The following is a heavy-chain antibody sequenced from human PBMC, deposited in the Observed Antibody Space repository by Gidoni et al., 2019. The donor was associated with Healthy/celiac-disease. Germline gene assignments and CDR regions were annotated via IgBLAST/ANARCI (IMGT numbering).Heavy chain of an antibody. CDR1: GGSISSSNW. V-gene: IGHV4-4*02. J-gene: IGHJ4*02. CDR3: ARESRPYYGDHEGNYFDY. CDR2: IYHSGST. D-gene: IGHD4-17*01. Sequence: QVQLQESGPGLVKPSGTLSLTCAVSGGSISSSNWWSWVRQPPGKGLEWIGEIYHSGSTNYNPSLKSRVTISVDKSKNQFSLKLSSVTAADTAVYYCARESRPYYGDHEGNYFDYWGQGTLVTVSS.